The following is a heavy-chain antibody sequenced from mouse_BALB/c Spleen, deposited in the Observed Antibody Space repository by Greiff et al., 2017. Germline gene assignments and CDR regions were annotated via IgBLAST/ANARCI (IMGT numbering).Heavy chain of an antibody. J-gene: IGHJ2*01. CDR2: ISSGGSYT. Sequence: EVQRVESGGDLVKPGGSLKLSCAASGFTFSSYGMSWVRQTPDKRLEWVATISSGGSYTYYPDSVKGRFTISRDNAKNTLYLQMSSLKSEDTAMYYCARHEGLHDYFDYWGQGTTLTVSS. V-gene: IGHV5-6*01. D-gene: IGHD2-2*01. CDR3: ARHEGLHDYFDY. CDR1: GFTFSSYG.